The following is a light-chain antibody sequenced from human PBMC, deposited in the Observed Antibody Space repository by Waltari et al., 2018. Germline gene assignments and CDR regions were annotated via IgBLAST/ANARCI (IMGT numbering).Light chain of an antibody. CDR2: GAS. J-gene: IGKJ2*01. CDR3: QQGYNTPYT. CDR1: QGISTY. Sequence: DIQMTQSPSSLSASVGDRVTIACRASQGISTYLNWYQQKPGKAPNVLIYGASSLQSGVPSRFSGSVSGTDFTLTISSLQPEDFATYYCQQGYNTPYTFGQGTKLDIK. V-gene: IGKV1-39*01.